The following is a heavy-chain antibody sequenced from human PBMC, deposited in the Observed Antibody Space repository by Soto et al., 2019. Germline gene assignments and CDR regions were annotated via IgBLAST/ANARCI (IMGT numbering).Heavy chain of an antibody. V-gene: IGHV3-23*01. CDR3: AKDYSYDSSGVLDY. D-gene: IGHD3-22*01. CDR1: EFTFRSYA. CDR2: ISDIGDIT. Sequence: EVQLLESGGGLIEPGGSLRLSCAASEFTFRSYAMSWVRQAPGEGLEWVSAISDIGDITYYADSVKGRFTISRDNYKNTLFLQMDSLRPEDTAVYFCAKDYSYDSSGVLDYWGQGTLVTVSS. J-gene: IGHJ4*02.